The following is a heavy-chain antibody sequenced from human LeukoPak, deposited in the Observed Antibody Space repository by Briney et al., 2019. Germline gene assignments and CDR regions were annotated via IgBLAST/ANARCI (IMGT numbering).Heavy chain of an antibody. CDR3: AKVPYYYDSSGYLDY. Sequence: GRSLRLSCAASGFTFSSYGMHWVRQAPGKGLEWVAVKSYDGSNKYYADSVKGRFTISRDNSKNTLYLQMNSLRAEDTAVYYCAKVPYYYDSSGYLDYWGQGTLVTVSS. CDR2: KSYDGSNK. J-gene: IGHJ4*02. D-gene: IGHD3-22*01. V-gene: IGHV3-30*18. CDR1: GFTFSSYG.